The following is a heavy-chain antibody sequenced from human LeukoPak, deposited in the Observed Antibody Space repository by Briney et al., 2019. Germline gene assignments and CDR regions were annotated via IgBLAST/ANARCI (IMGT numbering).Heavy chain of an antibody. D-gene: IGHD2-15*01. Sequence: PSETLSLTCTVSGGSINSNSYYWGWIRQPPGKGLEWIGSIFYTGHTYYNPSLKSRVTILLDTSKNQFSLKLSSVTAADTAVYYCARGYCSGGSCPRYYYYYYGMDVWGQGTTVTVSS. CDR2: IFYTGHT. CDR1: GGSINSNSYY. V-gene: IGHV4-39*07. J-gene: IGHJ6*02. CDR3: ARGYCSGGSCPRYYYYYYGMDV.